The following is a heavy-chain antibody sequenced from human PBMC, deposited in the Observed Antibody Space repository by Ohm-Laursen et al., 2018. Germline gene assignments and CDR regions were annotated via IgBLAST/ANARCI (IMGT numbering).Heavy chain of an antibody. J-gene: IGHJ3*02. CDR3: ASSRAGVPAAPDAFDI. CDR1: GFIVSNNY. CDR2: ISGAGRT. V-gene: IGHV3-53*01. D-gene: IGHD2-2*01. Sequence: GSLRLSCTASGFIVSNNYMNWVRQAPGKGLEWVSTISGAGRTYYADSVEGRFTTSRDNPKSTLYLQMTSLRAEDTAFYYCASSRAGVPAAPDAFDIWGQGTMVTVSS.